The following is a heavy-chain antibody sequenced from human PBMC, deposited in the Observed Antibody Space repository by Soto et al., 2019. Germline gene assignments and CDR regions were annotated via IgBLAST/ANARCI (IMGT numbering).Heavy chain of an antibody. J-gene: IGHJ6*02. CDR3: ARGAAAASYDYYGMDV. Sequence: GSLRLSCAASGFTFSSYEMNWVRQAPGKGLEWVSYISSSGSTIYYADSVKGLFTISRDNAKNSLYLQMNSLRAEDTAVYYCARGAAAASYDYYGMDVWGQGTTVTV. D-gene: IGHD6-13*01. CDR2: ISSSGSTI. CDR1: GFTFSSYE. V-gene: IGHV3-48*03.